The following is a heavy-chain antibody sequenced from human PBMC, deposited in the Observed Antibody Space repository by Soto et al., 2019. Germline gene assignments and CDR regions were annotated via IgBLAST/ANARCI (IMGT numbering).Heavy chain of an antibody. J-gene: IGHJ4*02. V-gene: IGHV4-59*01. CDR2: IYYIGST. CDR1: GGSISSYY. Sequence: NPSETLSLTCTVSGGSISSYYWSWIRQPPGKGLEWIGYIYYIGSTNYNPSLKSRVTISVDTSKNQFSLKLSSVTAADTAVYYCARVWFYGSGSFSYYFDDXGQGTLVTVSS. CDR3: ARVWFYGSGSFSYYFDD. D-gene: IGHD3-10*01.